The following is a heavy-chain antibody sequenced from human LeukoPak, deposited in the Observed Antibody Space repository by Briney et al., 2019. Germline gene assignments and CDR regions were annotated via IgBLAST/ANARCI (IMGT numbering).Heavy chain of an antibody. CDR1: GGSISSGSYY. CDR3: ARLVKQYYYDSSGSWFDP. CDR2: IYTSGST. J-gene: IGHJ5*02. V-gene: IGHV4-61*02. D-gene: IGHD3-22*01. Sequence: SQTLSLTCTVSGGSISSGSYYWSWIRQPAGKGLEWIGRIYTSGSTNYNPSLKSRVTISVDTSKNQFSLKLSSVTAADTAVYYCARLVKQYYYDSSGSWFDPWGQGTLVTVSS.